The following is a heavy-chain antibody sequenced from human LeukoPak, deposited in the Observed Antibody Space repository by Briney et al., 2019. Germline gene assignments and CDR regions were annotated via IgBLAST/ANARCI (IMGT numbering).Heavy chain of an antibody. J-gene: IGHJ6*03. CDR3: ATTPLNYYYYYMDV. CDR1: GFTFSNAW. V-gene: IGHV3-7*01. CDR2: IKQDGSEK. D-gene: IGHD4-11*01. Sequence: GGSLRLSCAVSGFTFSNAWMSWVRQAPGKGLEWVANIKQDGSEKYYVDSVKGRFTISRDNAKNSLYLQMNSLRAEDTAVYYCATTPLNYYYYYMDVWGKGTTVTVSS.